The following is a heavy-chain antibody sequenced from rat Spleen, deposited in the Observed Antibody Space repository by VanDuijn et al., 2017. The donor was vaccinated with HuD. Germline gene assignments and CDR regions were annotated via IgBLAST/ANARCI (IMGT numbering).Heavy chain of an antibody. Sequence: EVQLVESGGDLVQPGGSLKLSCMASGFTFNDYWMTWIRQAPGKGLEWVASITNNGVSTYYPDSVKDRFTISRDNAENIVYLQMNSLRSEDTATYYCAKDRDGGYAFAYWGQGTLVTVSS. CDR3: AKDRDGGYAFAY. CDR2: ITNNGVST. CDR1: GFTFNDYW. V-gene: IGHV5-31*01. J-gene: IGHJ3*01. D-gene: IGHD1-11*01.